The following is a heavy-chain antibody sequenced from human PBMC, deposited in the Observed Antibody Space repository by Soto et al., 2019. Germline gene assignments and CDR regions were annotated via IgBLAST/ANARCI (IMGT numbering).Heavy chain of an antibody. CDR2: IVVGSGNT. V-gene: IGHV1-58*01. CDR1: GFTFTSSA. Sequence: GSSVKLSCKASGFTFTSSAVQWVRHARGQRLEWIGWIVVGSGNTNYAQKFQERVTITRDMSTSTAYMELSSLRSEDTAVYYCAADSEDIVVVPAAMRGKYYYYGMDVWG. CDR3: AADSEDIVVVPAAMRGKYYYYGMDV. J-gene: IGHJ6*02. D-gene: IGHD2-2*01.